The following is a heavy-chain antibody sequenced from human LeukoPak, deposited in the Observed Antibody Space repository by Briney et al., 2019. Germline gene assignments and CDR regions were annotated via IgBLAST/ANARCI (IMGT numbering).Heavy chain of an antibody. V-gene: IGHV3-21*01. J-gene: IGHJ3*02. Sequence: PGGSLRLSCAASGFTFSSYSMNWVRQAPGKGLEWVSSISSSSSYIYYADSVKGRFTISRDNAKNSLYLQMNSLRAEDTAVYYCARGYDSKDAFDIWGQGTMVTVPS. D-gene: IGHD3-22*01. CDR1: GFTFSSYS. CDR2: ISSSSSYI. CDR3: ARGYDSKDAFDI.